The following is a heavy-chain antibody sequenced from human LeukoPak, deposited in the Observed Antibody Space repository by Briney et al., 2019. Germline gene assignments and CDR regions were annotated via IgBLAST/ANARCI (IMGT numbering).Heavy chain of an antibody. Sequence: GGSLRLSCAASGFTFDDYAMHWVRQAPGKGLEWVSGISWNSGSIGYADSVKGRFTISRDNAKNSLYLQMSSLRAEDTALYYCAKGVITFGGVIGLHFDYWGQGTLVTVSP. CDR2: ISWNSGSI. D-gene: IGHD3-16*02. V-gene: IGHV3-9*01. J-gene: IGHJ4*02. CDR3: AKGVITFGGVIGLHFDY. CDR1: GFTFDDYA.